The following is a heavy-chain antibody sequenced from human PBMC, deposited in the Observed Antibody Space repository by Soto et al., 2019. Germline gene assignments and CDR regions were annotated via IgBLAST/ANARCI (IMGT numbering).Heavy chain of an antibody. Sequence: SETLSLTCTVSGGSISSYYWSWIRQPPGKGLEWIGYIYYSGSTNYNPALKSRVTISVDTSKNQFSLKLSSVTAADTSVYYCARGDCSSTSCYLFDYWGQGTLVTVSS. CDR1: GGSISSYY. CDR3: ARGDCSSTSCYLFDY. J-gene: IGHJ4*02. V-gene: IGHV4-59*01. D-gene: IGHD2-2*01. CDR2: IYYSGST.